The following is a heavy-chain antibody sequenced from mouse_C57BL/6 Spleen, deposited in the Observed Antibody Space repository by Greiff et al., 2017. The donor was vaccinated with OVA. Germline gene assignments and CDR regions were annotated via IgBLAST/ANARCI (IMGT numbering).Heavy chain of an antibody. CDR2: IYPGDGDT. CDR3: ARKGDGYSYFDY. D-gene: IGHD2-3*01. V-gene: IGHV1-82*01. Sequence: VKLQESGPELVKPGASVKISCKASGYAFSSSWMNWVKQRPGKGLEWIGRIYPGDGDTNYNGKFKGKATLTADKSSSTAYMQLSSLTSEDSAVYFCARKGDGYSYFDYWGQGTTLTVSS. J-gene: IGHJ2*01. CDR1: GYAFSSSW.